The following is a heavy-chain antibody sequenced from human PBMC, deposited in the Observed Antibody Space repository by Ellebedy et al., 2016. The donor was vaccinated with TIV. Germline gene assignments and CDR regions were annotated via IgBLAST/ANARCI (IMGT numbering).Heavy chain of an antibody. J-gene: IGHJ4*02. Sequence: MPSETLSLTCAVSGASIGGYFWSWIRQPPGKGLEWIAYTHNGVTTSYNPSLKSRVTISEDTSKNQFSLILTSVTAADTAVYYCARHAGNAEYAFDFWGQGSPVTVSS. CDR3: ARHAGNAEYAFDF. CDR2: THNGVTT. D-gene: IGHD2-2*01. CDR1: GASIGGYF. V-gene: IGHV4-59*08.